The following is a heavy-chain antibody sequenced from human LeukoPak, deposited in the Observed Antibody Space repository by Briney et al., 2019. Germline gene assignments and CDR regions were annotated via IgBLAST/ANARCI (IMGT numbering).Heavy chain of an antibody. CDR1: GFTFSDYS. J-gene: IGHJ4*02. CDR3: ARRAGAYSHPYDY. V-gene: IGHV3-21*04. Sequence: GGSLRLSCAASGFTFSDYSLNWVRQAPGKGLEWVASISSSSPYIYYTDSVKGRFTISRDNSKNTLYLQMNSLRAEDTAVYYCARRAGAYSHPYDYWGQGTLSPSP. CDR2: ISSSSPYI. D-gene: IGHD4/OR15-4a*01.